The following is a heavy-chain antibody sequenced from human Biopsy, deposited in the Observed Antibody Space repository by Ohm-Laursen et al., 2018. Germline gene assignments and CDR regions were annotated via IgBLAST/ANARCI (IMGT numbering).Heavy chain of an antibody. CDR2: IYGSGST. D-gene: IGHD1/OR15-1a*01. Sequence: GTLSLTCSVSGDSISSDYWTWIRRPAGKGLEWIGRIYGSGSTNYNPSLRGRVTLSGDTSKNQVSLRLRSVTAADTAVYYCAREGLDWDNRRYKGLDVWGQGATVIVSS. CDR3: AREGLDWDNRRYKGLDV. V-gene: IGHV4-4*07. CDR1: GDSISSDY. J-gene: IGHJ6*02.